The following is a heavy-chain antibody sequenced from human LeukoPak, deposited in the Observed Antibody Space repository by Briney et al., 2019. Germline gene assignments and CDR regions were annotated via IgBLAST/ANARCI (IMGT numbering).Heavy chain of an antibody. Sequence: PGGSLRLSCVGSGFTFSDYSINWVRQAPGKGLEWVSAVSNDRTFYADSVKGRFTISRDNSKNTLYLQINSLRAEDTAVYYCAREGREWLSVGIDYWGRGTLVTVSS. CDR1: GFTFSDYS. CDR2: VSNDRTF. CDR3: AREGREWLSVGIDY. V-gene: IGHV3-66*03. J-gene: IGHJ4*02. D-gene: IGHD6-19*01.